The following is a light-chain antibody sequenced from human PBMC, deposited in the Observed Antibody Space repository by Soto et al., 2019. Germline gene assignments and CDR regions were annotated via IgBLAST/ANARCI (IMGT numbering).Light chain of an antibody. V-gene: IGKV3-15*01. CDR2: DAS. CDR3: HQYNNWPIT. J-gene: IGKJ5*01. CDR1: QSVSTN. Sequence: EIVMTQSPATLSVSPGERATLSCRASQSVSTNLAWYQQKPGQAPRLLIYDASTRATGLPARFRGSGSGTEFTLTISSLQSEDFGVYYCHQYNNWPITFGQGTRLEI.